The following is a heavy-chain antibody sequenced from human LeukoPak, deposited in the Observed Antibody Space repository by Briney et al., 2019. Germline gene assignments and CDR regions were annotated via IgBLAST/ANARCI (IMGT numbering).Heavy chain of an antibody. J-gene: IGHJ4*02. CDR2: INPNSGGT. V-gene: IGHV1-2*02. Sequence: ASVKVSCKASGYTFTGYYMHWVRQAPGQGLEWMGWINPNSGGTNYAQKLQGRVTMTTDTSTSTAYMELRSLRPDDTAVYYCARAGFRNYEDYWGQGTLVTVSS. CDR1: GYTFTGYY. D-gene: IGHD1-7*01. CDR3: ARAGFRNYEDY.